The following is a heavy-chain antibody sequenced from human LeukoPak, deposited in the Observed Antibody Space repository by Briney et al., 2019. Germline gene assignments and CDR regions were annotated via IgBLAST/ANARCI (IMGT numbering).Heavy chain of an antibody. CDR3: VRLSWELGDGGVT. J-gene: IGHJ5*02. D-gene: IGHD1-26*01. CDR2: INSDGSST. CDR1: GFTFSSYW. Sequence: GGSLRLSCAASGFTFSSYWMHWVRQAPGKGLVWISRINSDGSSTSYADSVKGRFTISRDNAKNTLYLQMNSLRAEDTAVYYCVRLSWELGDGGVTWGQGTLVTVSS. V-gene: IGHV3-74*01.